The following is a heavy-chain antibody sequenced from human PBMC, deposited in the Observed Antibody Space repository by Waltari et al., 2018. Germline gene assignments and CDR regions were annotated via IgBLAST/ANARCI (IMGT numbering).Heavy chain of an antibody. V-gene: IGHV4-59*01. J-gene: IGHJ3*02. Sequence: QVQLQESGPGLVKPSETLSLTCTVSGGSISSYYWSWIRQPPGKGLEWIGYISYSGSTNYNPPLKSRVTISVDTSKNQFSLKLSSVTAADTAVYYCARRRTPDAFDIWGQGTMVTVSS. CDR2: ISYSGST. CDR3: ARRRTPDAFDI. CDR1: GGSISSYY.